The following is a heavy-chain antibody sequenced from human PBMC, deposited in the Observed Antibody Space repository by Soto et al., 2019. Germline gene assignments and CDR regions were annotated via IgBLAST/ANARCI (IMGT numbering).Heavy chain of an antibody. CDR3: AGAPKGWSPFDP. V-gene: IGHV3-23*01. CDR1: AFTFSSYA. Sequence: EVQLLESGGGLVQPGGSLRLSCAASAFTFSSYAMSWVRQAPGKGLEWVSAISGSGGSTYYADSVKGRFTISRDNSKNTLDLQMNSLRGEDTAVYYCAGAPKGWSPFDPWGQGTLVTVSS. J-gene: IGHJ5*02. CDR2: ISGSGGST. D-gene: IGHD2-15*01.